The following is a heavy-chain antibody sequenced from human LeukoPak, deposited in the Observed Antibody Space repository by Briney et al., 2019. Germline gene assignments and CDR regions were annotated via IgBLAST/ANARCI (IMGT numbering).Heavy chain of an antibody. Sequence: PSETLSLTCAVYGGSFSGYYWSWIRQPPGKGLEWIGEINHSGSTNYNPSLKSRVTISVDTSKNQFSLKLSSVTAADTAVYYCVRQGYYDSSGYYRWGQGTLVTVPS. CDR3: VRQGYYDSSGYYR. V-gene: IGHV4-34*01. J-gene: IGHJ4*02. D-gene: IGHD3-22*01. CDR2: INHSGST. CDR1: GGSFSGYY.